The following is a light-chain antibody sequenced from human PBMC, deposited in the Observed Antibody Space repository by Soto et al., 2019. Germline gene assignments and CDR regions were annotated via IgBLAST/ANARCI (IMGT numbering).Light chain of an antibody. V-gene: IGKV3-20*01. CDR1: QSVSDMY. J-gene: IGKJ3*01. Sequence: EIVLTQSPGTLSLSPGERATLSCRASQSVSDMYLAWYQQKPGQAPRLLIYASNRATGIPDRFSGSGSGTDFTLTISRLEPEAFAVSYCQHYGTSALFGPGTKVEIK. CDR2: AS. CDR3: QHYGTSAL.